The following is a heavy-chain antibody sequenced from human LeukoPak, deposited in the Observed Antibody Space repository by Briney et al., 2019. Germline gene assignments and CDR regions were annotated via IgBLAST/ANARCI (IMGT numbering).Heavy chain of an antibody. V-gene: IGHV3-23*01. CDR1: GFTFSSYA. Sequence: GGSLRLSCAASGFTFSSYAMSWVRQAPGKGLEWVSAISGSGGSTYSADSVKGRFTISRDNAKNSLYLQMNSLRAEDTALYYCVRSPNGGFDAFDIWGQGTMVTVSS. CDR3: VRSPNGGFDAFDI. CDR2: ISGSGGST. D-gene: IGHD2-15*01. J-gene: IGHJ3*02.